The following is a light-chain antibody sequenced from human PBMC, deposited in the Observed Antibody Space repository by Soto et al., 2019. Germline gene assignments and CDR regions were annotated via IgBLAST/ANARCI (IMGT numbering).Light chain of an antibody. CDR3: CSYTGSSAFYV. J-gene: IGLJ1*01. CDR1: SSDVGSYNL. CDR2: EGS. Sequence: QSALTQPASVSGSSGQSITIACTGTSSDVGSYNLVSWYQQHPGKAPKLMIYEGSNRPSGVSNRFSGSKSGNTASLTTSGLQAEDEADYYCCSYTGSSAFYVFGTGTKLTVL. V-gene: IGLV2-23*01.